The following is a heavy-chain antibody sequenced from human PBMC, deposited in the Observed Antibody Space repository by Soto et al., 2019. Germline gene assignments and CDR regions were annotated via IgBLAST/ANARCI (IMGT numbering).Heavy chain of an antibody. CDR2: MNEDGSEK. V-gene: IGHV3-7*01. CDR3: VRGTISAPGKDY. J-gene: IGHJ4*01. D-gene: IGHD6-13*01. CDR1: GFTFRSHW. Sequence: LSCEASGFTFRSHWMSWVRQAPGKGLEWVANMNEDGSEKKYADSVKGXXXXXXXXXXXXXFLQMNSLRADDTAVYYCVRGTISAPGKDYWGXXTLVTVSS.